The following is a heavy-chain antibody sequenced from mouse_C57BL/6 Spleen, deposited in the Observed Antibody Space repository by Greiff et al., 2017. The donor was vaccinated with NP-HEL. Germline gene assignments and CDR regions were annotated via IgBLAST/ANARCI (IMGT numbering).Heavy chain of an antibody. J-gene: IGHJ2*01. V-gene: IGHV1-52*01. CDR1: GYTFTSYW. D-gene: IGHD4-1*01. CDR3: ARHSNWEDYYDG. CDR2: IDPSDSET. Sequence: VQLQQPGAELVRPGSSVKLSCKASGYTFTSYWMHWVKQRPIQGLEWIGNIDPSDSETHYNQKFKDKATLTVDKSSSTAYMQLSSLTSEDSAVDYCARHSNWEDYYDGWGKGATLTVS.